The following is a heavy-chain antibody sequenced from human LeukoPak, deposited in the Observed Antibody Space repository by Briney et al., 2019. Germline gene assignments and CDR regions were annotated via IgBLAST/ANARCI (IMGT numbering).Heavy chain of an antibody. V-gene: IGHV4-59*01. CDR2: IYYSGST. Sequence: SETLSLTCTVSGGSISSYYWSWIRQPPGKGLEWIGYIYYSGSTNYNPSLKSRVTISVDTSKNQFSLKLSSVTAADTAVYYCARTNSSGWYYYYGIDVWGQGTTVTVSS. CDR1: GGSISSYY. J-gene: IGHJ6*02. D-gene: IGHD6-19*01. CDR3: ARTNSSGWYYYYGIDV.